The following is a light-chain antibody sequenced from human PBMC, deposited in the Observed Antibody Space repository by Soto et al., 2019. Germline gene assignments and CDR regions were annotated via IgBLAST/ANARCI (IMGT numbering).Light chain of an antibody. J-gene: IGKJ4*01. CDR3: QQRSTWPPVT. Sequence: EVVLAQSPGTLSLSAGERATLSCRTSQNIGTSLAWYQQKPGQAPRLLIYDSSNRATGIPARFSGSGSGTDFTLTISSLEAEDLAVYYCQQRSTWPPVTFGGGTKVDIK. V-gene: IGKV3-11*01. CDR1: QNIGTS. CDR2: DSS.